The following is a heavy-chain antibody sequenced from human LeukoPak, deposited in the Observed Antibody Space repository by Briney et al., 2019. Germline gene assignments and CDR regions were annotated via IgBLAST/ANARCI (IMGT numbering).Heavy chain of an antibody. Sequence: SETLSLTCAVYGGSFSGYYWSWIRQPPGKGLEWIGEINHSGSTNYNPSLKSRVTISVDTSKNQFSLKLGSVTAADTAVYYCARGYYYGSGSYYKLYYFDYWGQGTLVTVSS. CDR1: GGSFSGYY. CDR2: INHSGST. J-gene: IGHJ4*02. V-gene: IGHV4-34*01. D-gene: IGHD3-10*01. CDR3: ARGYYYGSGSYYKLYYFDY.